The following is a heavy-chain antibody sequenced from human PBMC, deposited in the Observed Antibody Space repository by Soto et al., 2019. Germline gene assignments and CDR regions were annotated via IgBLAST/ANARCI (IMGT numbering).Heavy chain of an antibody. CDR3: TRDASRDSSARGWFDP. D-gene: IGHD6-13*01. V-gene: IGHV3-21*01. CDR1: GFTFRSFT. J-gene: IGHJ5*02. CDR2: ISSNSAYI. Sequence: GGSPRLSCAASGFTFRSFTMNWVRQAPGKGLEWVSTISSNSAYIYYTDALRGRFTISRDNAKNSLHLQMNSLRAEDTAVYYCTRDASRDSSARGWFDPWGPGTLVTVSS.